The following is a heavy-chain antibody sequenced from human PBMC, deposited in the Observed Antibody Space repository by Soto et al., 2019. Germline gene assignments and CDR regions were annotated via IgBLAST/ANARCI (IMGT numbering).Heavy chain of an antibody. Sequence: QVQLVQSGAEVKKPGSSVRVSCKASGLTFSSSTIIWVRQAPGQGLEWMGGIIPILQSPNYAQRFQGRVTITADESTTKAYRELTSLTSEDTAVYYCARARARYDYAAFTEFWFDPWGQGTRVTVSS. CDR2: IIPILQSP. J-gene: IGHJ5*02. D-gene: IGHD3-10*01. V-gene: IGHV1-69*01. CDR1: GLTFSSST. CDR3: ARARARYDYAAFTEFWFDP.